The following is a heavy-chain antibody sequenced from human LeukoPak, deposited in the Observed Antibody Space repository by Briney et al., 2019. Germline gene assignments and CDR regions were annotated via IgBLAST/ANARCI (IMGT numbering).Heavy chain of an antibody. CDR3: AKEAGYMVRGAGFDP. CDR1: GFTFSSYA. Sequence: GGSLRLSCAASGFTFSSYAMSWVRQAPGKGLEWVSGISWNSGSIGYADSVKGRFTISRDNAKNSLYLQMNSLRAEDTALYYCAKEAGYMVRGAGFDPWGQGTLVTVSS. CDR2: ISWNSGSI. V-gene: IGHV3-9*01. D-gene: IGHD3-10*01. J-gene: IGHJ5*02.